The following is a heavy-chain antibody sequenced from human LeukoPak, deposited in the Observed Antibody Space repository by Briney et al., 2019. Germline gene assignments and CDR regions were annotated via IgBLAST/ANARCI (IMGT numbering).Heavy chain of an antibody. D-gene: IGHD4-17*01. Sequence: ASVKVSCKASGYTFTGYYIHWVRQAPGEGLEWMGWTNPNSGGTNYAQKFQGSVTMTRDTSISTAYMELTRLNSDDTAVYYCAKNMGYGDYWYFDLWGRGTLVTVSS. J-gene: IGHJ2*01. CDR1: GYTFTGYY. CDR3: AKNMGYGDYWYFDL. CDR2: TNPNSGGT. V-gene: IGHV1-2*02.